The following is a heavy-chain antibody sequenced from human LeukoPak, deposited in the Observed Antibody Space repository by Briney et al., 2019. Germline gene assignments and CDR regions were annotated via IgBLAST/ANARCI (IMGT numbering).Heavy chain of an antibody. J-gene: IGHJ3*02. CDR2: IYYSGST. Sequence: SETLSLACTVSGGSISSYYWSWIRQPPGKGLEWIGYIYYSGSTNYNPSLKSRLTISVDTSKNQFSLKLSSVTPADTAVYFCARDSGATRSLDIWGQGTMVIVSS. V-gene: IGHV4-59*01. D-gene: IGHD5-12*01. CDR3: ARDSGATRSLDI. CDR1: GGSISSYY.